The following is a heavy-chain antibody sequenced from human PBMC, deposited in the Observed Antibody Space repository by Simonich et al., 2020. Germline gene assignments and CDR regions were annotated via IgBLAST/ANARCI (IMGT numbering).Heavy chain of an antibody. CDR3: ARHAGFALDI. Sequence: QLQLQESGPGLVKPSETLSLTCTVSGGSISSSIYSWGWVRQPPGKGLEWIGSIYISVRTYDNPTLKCRVSRSVGTSENQFSLKLSSVTAADTAVYYCARHAGFALDIWGQGTMVTVSS. CDR2: IYISVRT. J-gene: IGHJ3*02. CDR1: GGSISSSIYS. D-gene: IGHD6-13*01. V-gene: IGHV4-39*01.